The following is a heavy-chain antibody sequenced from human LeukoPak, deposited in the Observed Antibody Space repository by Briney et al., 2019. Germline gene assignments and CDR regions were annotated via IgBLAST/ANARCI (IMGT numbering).Heavy chain of an antibody. J-gene: IGHJ4*02. V-gene: IGHV4-34*01. CDR2: INHSGST. Sequence: SETLSLTCAVYGVSFSGYYWSWIRQPPGKGLEWIGEINHSGSTNYNPSLKSRVTISVDTSKNQFSLKLSSVTAADTAVYYCARVKPGRFDYWGQGTLVTVSS. D-gene: IGHD1-1*01. CDR3: ARVKPGRFDY. CDR1: GVSFSGYY.